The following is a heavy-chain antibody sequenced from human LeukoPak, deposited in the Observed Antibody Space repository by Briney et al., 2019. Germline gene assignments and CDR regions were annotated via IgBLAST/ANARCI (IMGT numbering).Heavy chain of an antibody. CDR2: IIPISGTA. V-gene: IGHV1-69*05. Sequence: SVKVSCKASGGTFSSHAIAWVRQAPGQGPEWMGGIIPISGTANYARKFQGRVTITTDESTSTAYMELSSLTSDDTAVYYCARGLQYQLLKALGYYYMDVWGEGTTVTVSS. D-gene: IGHD2-2*01. J-gene: IGHJ6*03. CDR1: GGTFSSHA. CDR3: ARGLQYQLLKALGYYYMDV.